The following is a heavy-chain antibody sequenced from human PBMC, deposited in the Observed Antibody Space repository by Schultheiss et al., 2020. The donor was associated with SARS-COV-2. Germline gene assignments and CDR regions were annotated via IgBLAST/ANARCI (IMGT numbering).Heavy chain of an antibody. CDR3: ARNDRELLSGNYYQYGMDV. D-gene: IGHD3-10*01. CDR2: ISSSSSTI. CDR1: GFTFSSYA. V-gene: IGHV3-48*04. J-gene: IGHJ6*02. Sequence: GESLKISCAASGFTFSSYAMSWVRQAPGKGLEWVSYISSSSSTIYYADSVKGRFTISRDNAKDSLYLQLNSLRAEDTAVYYCARNDRELLSGNYYQYGMDVWGQGTTVTVSS.